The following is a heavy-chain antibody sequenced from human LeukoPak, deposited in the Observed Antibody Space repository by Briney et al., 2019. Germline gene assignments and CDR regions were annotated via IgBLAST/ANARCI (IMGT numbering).Heavy chain of an antibody. CDR3: ARGDCSGSICYSPMDV. CDR2: IYRSGTT. J-gene: IGHJ6*03. V-gene: IGHV4-38-2*02. CDR1: VYSMNRGYY. D-gene: IGHD2-21*01. Sequence: SETLSLTCTLSVYSMNRGYYWVWIGTPPGKGLEWIGIIYRSGTTNSNPSLKSRVTISVDTSKNQFSLKVSSVTAADTAVYYCARGDCSGSICYSPMDVWGTGTTVTVSS.